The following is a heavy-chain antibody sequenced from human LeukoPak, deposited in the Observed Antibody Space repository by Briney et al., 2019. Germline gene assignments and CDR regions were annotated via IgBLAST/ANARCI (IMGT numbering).Heavy chain of an antibody. Sequence: PGGSLRLSCAASGFTFSNYAMSWVRQAPGKGLEWVPTIRTSGDNTYYADSVKGRFTISRDNSKNTLYLQMNSLRAEDTAVYYCARDGGYDFWSGYYQDYWGQGTLVTVSS. J-gene: IGHJ4*02. CDR2: IRTSGDNT. CDR3: ARDGGYDFWSGYYQDY. CDR1: GFTFSNYA. D-gene: IGHD3-3*01. V-gene: IGHV3-23*01.